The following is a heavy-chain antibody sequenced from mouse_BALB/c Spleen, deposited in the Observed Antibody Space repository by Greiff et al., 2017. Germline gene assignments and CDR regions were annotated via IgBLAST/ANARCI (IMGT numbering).Heavy chain of an antibody. D-gene: IGHD1-1*01. J-gene: IGHJ2*01. CDR3: ARHYGSSYFDY. CDR2: ISSGGST. V-gene: IGHV5-6-5*01. CDR1: GFTFSSYA. Sequence: EVQVVESGGGLVKPGGSLKLSCAASGFTFSSYAMSWVRQTPEKRLEWVASISSGGSTYYPDSVKGRFTISRDNARNILYLQMSSLRSEDTAMYYCARHYGSSYFDYWGQGTTLTVSS.